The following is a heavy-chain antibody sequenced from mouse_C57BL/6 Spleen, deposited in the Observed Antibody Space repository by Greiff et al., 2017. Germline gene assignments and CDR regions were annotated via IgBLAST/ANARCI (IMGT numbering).Heavy chain of an antibody. CDR1: GYTFTDYN. Sequence: EVQLQQSGPELVKPGASVKIPCKASGYTFTDYNMDWVKQSHGKSLEWIGDINPNNGGTIYNQKFKGKATLTVDKSSSTAYMELRSLTSEDTAVYYCARIPITTVVATDWYFDVWGTGTTVTVSS. D-gene: IGHD1-1*01. V-gene: IGHV1-18*01. J-gene: IGHJ1*03. CDR3: ARIPITTVVATDWYFDV. CDR2: INPNNGGT.